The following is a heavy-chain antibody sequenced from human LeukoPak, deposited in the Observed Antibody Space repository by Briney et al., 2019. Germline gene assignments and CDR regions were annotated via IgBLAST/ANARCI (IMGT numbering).Heavy chain of an antibody. CDR3: ARDVRDYYYGMDV. CDR1: GGSFSGYY. CDR2: INHSGST. Sequence: SETLSLTCAVYGGSFSGYYWSWIRQPPGKGLEWIGEINHSGSTNYNPSLKSRVTISVDTPKNQFSLKLSSVTAADTAVYYCARDVRDYYYGMDVWGQGTTVTVSS. J-gene: IGHJ6*02. V-gene: IGHV4-34*01.